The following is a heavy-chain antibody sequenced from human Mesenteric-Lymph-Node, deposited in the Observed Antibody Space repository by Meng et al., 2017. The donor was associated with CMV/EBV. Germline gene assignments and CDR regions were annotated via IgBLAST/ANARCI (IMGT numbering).Heavy chain of an antibody. CDR1: GYTFTGYY. D-gene: IGHD2-2*01. CDR3: ARVVPAANYYYYGMDV. V-gene: IGHV1-2*02. J-gene: IGHJ6*02. Sequence: ASVKVSCKASGYTFTGYYMHWVRQAPGQGLEWMGWINPNSGGTNYAQKFQGRVTITTDESTSTAYMELSSLRSEDTAVYYCARVVPAANYYYYGMDVWGQGTTVTVSS. CDR2: INPNSGGT.